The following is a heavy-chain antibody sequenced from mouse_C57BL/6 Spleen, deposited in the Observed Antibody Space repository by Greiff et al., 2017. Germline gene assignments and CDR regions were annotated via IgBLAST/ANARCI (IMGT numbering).Heavy chain of an antibody. Sequence: VQLKQSGAELVRPGSSVKMSCKTSGYTFTSYGINWVKQRPGQGLEWIGYIYIGNGYTDYNEKFKGKATLTSDTSSSTAYMQLSSLTSEDSAIYFCARSEDYDWAHYFDYWGQGTTLTVSS. CDR2: IYIGNGYT. V-gene: IGHV1-58*01. CDR1: GYTFTSYG. D-gene: IGHD2-4*01. CDR3: ARSEDYDWAHYFDY. J-gene: IGHJ2*01.